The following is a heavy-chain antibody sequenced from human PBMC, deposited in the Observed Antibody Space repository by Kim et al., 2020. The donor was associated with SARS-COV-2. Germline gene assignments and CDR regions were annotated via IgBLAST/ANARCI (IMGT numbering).Heavy chain of an antibody. CDR3: ARGGSRPQNWFDP. J-gene: IGHJ5*02. D-gene: IGHD3-10*01. Sequence: YADSVKGRFTISRDNAKNSLYLQMNSLRAEDTAVYYCARGGSRPQNWFDPWGQGTLVTVSS. V-gene: IGHV3-11*06.